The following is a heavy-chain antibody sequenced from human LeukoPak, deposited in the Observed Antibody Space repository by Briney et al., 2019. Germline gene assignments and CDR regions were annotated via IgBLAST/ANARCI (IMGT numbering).Heavy chain of an antibody. CDR2: IKHDESEK. V-gene: IGHV3-7*01. D-gene: IGHD3-16*01. CDR3: TRRLDD. CDR1: GFSFNSDW. J-gene: IGHJ4*02. Sequence: GGSLRLSCADTGFSFNSDWMDWVRQAPGKGLEWVANIKHDESEKNYLDSVKGRFTISRDNAQNSLYLQMNGLRVEDTAVYYCTRRLDDWGQGTLVTVSS.